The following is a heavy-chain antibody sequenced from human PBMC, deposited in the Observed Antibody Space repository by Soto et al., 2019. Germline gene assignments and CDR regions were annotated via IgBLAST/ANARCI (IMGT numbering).Heavy chain of an antibody. CDR3: ARAHYSTYSSGWYSGY. CDR1: GYTFTSYA. Sequence: GASVKVSCKASGYTFTSYAMHWVRQAPGQRLEWMGWINAGNGNTKYSQKFQGRVTITRDTSASTAYMELSSLRSEDTAVYYCARAHYSTYSSGWYSGYWGQGTLVTVSS. CDR2: INAGNGNT. J-gene: IGHJ4*02. V-gene: IGHV1-3*01. D-gene: IGHD6-19*01.